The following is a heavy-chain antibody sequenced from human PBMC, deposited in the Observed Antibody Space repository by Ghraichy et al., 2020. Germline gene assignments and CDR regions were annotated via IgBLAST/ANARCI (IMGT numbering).Heavy chain of an antibody. J-gene: IGHJ4*02. CDR1: GFTFSSYA. D-gene: IGHD3-22*01. CDR3: AKGAGITMIVVVTFDY. CDR2: ISGSGGST. Sequence: GGSLRLSCAASGFTFSSYAMSWVRQAPGKGLEWVSAISGSGGSTYYADSVKGRFTISRDNSKNTLYLQMNSLRAEDTAVYYCAKGAGITMIVVVTFDYWGQGTLVTVSS. V-gene: IGHV3-23*01.